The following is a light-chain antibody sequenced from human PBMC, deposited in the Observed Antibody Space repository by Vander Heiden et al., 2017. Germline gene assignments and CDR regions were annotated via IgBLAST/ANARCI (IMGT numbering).Light chain of an antibody. Sequence: DIQMTQSPSTLSASVGDRVTITCRASQSISSWLAWYQQKPGKAPKLLIYKASSLESGVPSRFRGSGSGTEFTLTISSLQPDHFATYYCQQDNSYSWTSGQGTKVEIK. CDR3: QQDNSYSWT. J-gene: IGKJ1*01. CDR2: KAS. V-gene: IGKV1-5*03. CDR1: QSISSW.